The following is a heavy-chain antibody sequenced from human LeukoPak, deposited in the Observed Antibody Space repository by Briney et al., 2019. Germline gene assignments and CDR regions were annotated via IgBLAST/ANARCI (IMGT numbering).Heavy chain of an antibody. D-gene: IGHD3-3*01. Sequence: KPSETLSPTCAVYGGSFSGYYWSWIRQPPGKGLEWIGEINHSGSTNYNPSLKSRVTISVDTSKNQFSLKLSSVTAADTAVYYCARGFLEWLLSNDAFDIWGQGTMVTVSS. CDR1: GGSFSGYY. V-gene: IGHV4-34*01. CDR2: INHSGST. J-gene: IGHJ3*02. CDR3: ARGFLEWLLSNDAFDI.